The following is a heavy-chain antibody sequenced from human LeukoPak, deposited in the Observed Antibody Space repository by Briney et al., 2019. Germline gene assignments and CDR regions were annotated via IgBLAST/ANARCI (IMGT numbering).Heavy chain of an antibody. J-gene: IGHJ4*02. CDR2: IRSGGSPI. V-gene: IGHV3-48*04. D-gene: IGHD3-3*01. CDR3: ASDRFWSGYYWIHYFDY. Sequence: GGSLRLSCAASGFTFSSYSMNWVRQAPGKGLEWVSYIRSGGSPIYYADSVKGRFTISRDNAKDSLYLQMNSLRAEDTAVYYCASDRFWSGYYWIHYFDYWGQGTLVTVSS. CDR1: GFTFSSYS.